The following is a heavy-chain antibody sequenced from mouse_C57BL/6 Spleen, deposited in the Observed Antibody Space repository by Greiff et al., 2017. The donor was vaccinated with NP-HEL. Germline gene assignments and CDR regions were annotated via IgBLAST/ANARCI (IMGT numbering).Heavy chain of an antibody. CDR2: IRLKSDNYAT. V-gene: IGHV6-3*01. Sequence: EVKLEESGGGLVQPGGSMKLSCVASGFTFSNYWMNWVRQSPEKGLEWVAQIRLKSDNYATHYAESVKGRFTISRDDSKSSVYLQMNNLRAEDTGIYYCTEGPGFAYWGQGTLVTVSA. CDR3: TEGPGFAY. CDR1: GFTFSNYW. J-gene: IGHJ3*01. D-gene: IGHD3-3*01.